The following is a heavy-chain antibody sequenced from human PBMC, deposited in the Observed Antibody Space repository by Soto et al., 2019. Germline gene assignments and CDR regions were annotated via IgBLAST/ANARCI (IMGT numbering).Heavy chain of an antibody. CDR1: GGSISSGGYY. D-gene: IGHD6-19*01. CDR2: IYYSGST. Sequence: QVQLQESGPGLVKPSQTLSLTCTVYGGSISSGGYYWSWIRQHPGKGLEWIGYIYYSGSTYYNPSLKSRVTISVDTSKNQFSLKLSSVTAADTAVYYCARDKLDHGEKAGIDYWGQGTLVTVSS. CDR3: ARDKLDHGEKAGIDY. V-gene: IGHV4-31*03. J-gene: IGHJ4*02.